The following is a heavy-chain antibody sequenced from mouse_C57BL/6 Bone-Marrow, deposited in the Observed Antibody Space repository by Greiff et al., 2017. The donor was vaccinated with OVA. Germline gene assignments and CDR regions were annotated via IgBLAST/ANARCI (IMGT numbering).Heavy chain of an antibody. CDR2: IYPSDSET. CDR1: GYTFTSYW. D-gene: IGHD2-4*01. Sequence: VQLQQPGAELVRPGSSVKLSCKASGYTFTSYWMDWVRQRPGQGLEWIGNIYPSDSETHYNQKFKDKATLTVDKSSSTAYMQLSSLTSEDSAVDYCAREGYYDPWFAYWGQGTLVTVSA. V-gene: IGHV1-61*01. J-gene: IGHJ3*01. CDR3: AREGYYDPWFAY.